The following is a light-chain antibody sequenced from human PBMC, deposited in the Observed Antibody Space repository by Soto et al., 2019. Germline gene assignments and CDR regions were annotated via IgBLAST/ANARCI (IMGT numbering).Light chain of an antibody. Sequence: QSVLTQPASVSGSPGQSITISCYGTSSDIGGYKFVSWYQHHPGKAPKLIIYDVNDRPSGVSNRFSASKSGDTASLTISGLQAEDGADYYCSSYSRISTIIFGTGTKLTVL. CDR1: SSDIGGYKF. V-gene: IGLV2-14*01. J-gene: IGLJ1*01. CDR2: DVN. CDR3: SSYSRISTII.